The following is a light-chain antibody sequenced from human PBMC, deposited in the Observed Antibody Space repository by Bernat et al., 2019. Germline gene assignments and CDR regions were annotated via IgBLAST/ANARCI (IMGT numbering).Light chain of an antibody. V-gene: IGKV1-17*01. CDR1: QGISNY. Sequence: TVGDRVTITCSASQGISNYLRWYQEKPGQAPKRLIYAASSLEIGVPSRFSGSGSGTEFTLTISSLQPEDFAAYYGRQGFSTTWTCGQGTKVVIK. J-gene: IGKJ1*01. CDR3: RQGFSTTWT. CDR2: AAS.